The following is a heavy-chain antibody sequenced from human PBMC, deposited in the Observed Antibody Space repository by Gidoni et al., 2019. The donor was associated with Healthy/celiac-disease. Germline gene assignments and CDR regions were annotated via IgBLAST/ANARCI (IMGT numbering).Heavy chain of an antibody. D-gene: IGHD6-13*01. CDR3: AGWGSWYNNWFDP. Sequence: EVQLVASGGGLVQPGGSLRLSCAASRFTFSSYEINWVRQAPGKGLEWVSYISSSGSPIFYADSVKGRFTISRDNAKISLYLQMNSLRAEYTAVYYCAGWGSWYNNWFDPWGQGTLVTVSS. J-gene: IGHJ5*02. CDR2: ISSSGSPI. CDR1: RFTFSSYE. V-gene: IGHV3-48*03.